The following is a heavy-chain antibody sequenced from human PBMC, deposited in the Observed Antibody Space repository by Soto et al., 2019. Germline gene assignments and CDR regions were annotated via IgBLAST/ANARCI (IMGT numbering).Heavy chain of an antibody. CDR1: GGSVSSGSYY. D-gene: IGHD3-3*01. Sequence: SETLSLTCTVSGGSVSSGSYYWSWIRQPPGKGLEWIGYIYYSGSTNYNPSLKSRVTISVDTSKNQFSLKLSSVTAADTAVYYCARFRVSRPRENYYYYGMDVWGQGTTVTVSS. CDR3: ARFRVSRPRENYYYYGMDV. CDR2: IYYSGST. J-gene: IGHJ6*02. V-gene: IGHV4-61*01.